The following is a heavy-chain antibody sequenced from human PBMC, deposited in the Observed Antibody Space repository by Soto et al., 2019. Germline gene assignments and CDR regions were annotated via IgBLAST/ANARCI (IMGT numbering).Heavy chain of an antibody. J-gene: IGHJ4*02. CDR1: GYTFTNYG. CDR3: ARDSPTVDY. V-gene: IGHV1-18*01. CDR2: ISAYNGNT. Sequence: QVQLVQSGAEVKKPGASVKVSCKASGYTFTNYGISGVRQASGQGLEWMGWISAYNGNTNYAQKLQGRVTMTTDTSTSTADMELRSLRSVDTAVYYCARDSPTVDYWGQGTLVTVSS.